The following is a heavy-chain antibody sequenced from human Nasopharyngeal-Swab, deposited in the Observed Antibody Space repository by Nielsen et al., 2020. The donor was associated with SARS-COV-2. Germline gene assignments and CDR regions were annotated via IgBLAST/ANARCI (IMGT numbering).Heavy chain of an antibody. CDR3: ARDSADYYDSSIFSNWFDP. Sequence: SETLSLTCTVSGGSISSYYWSWIRQPPGKGLEWIGYIYYSGSTNYNPSLKGPVTIPVDTSKNQFSLKLSSVTAADTAVYYCARDSADYYDSSIFSNWFDPWGQGTLVTVSS. D-gene: IGHD3-22*01. CDR2: IYYSGST. J-gene: IGHJ5*02. CDR1: GGSISSYY. V-gene: IGHV4-59*01.